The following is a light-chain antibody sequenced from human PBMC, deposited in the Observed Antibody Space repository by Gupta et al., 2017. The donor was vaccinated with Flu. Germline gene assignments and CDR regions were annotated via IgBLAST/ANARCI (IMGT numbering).Light chain of an antibody. Sequence: QSALTQPASVSRSPGQSITISCTGTSSDVGGYNYVSWYQQHPGKAPKLMIYEVSNRPSGVSNRFSGSKSGNTASLTISGLQAEDEADYYCSSYTSSSTSHVVFGGGTKLTVL. V-gene: IGLV2-14*01. CDR3: SSYTSSSTSHVV. CDR2: EVS. J-gene: IGLJ2*01. CDR1: SSDVGGYNY.